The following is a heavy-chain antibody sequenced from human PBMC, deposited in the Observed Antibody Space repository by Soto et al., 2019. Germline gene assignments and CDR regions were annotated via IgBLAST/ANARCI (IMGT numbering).Heavy chain of an antibody. V-gene: IGHV4-34*01. Sequence: SQTLSLTCAVYGGSFSGYYWSWIRQPPGKGLEWIGEINHSGSTNYNPSLKSRVTISVDTSKNQFSLKLSSVTAADTAVYYCARDQVTTPTHYFDYWGQGTLVTVSS. J-gene: IGHJ4*02. CDR2: INHSGST. CDR1: GGSFSGYY. D-gene: IGHD4-17*01. CDR3: ARDQVTTPTHYFDY.